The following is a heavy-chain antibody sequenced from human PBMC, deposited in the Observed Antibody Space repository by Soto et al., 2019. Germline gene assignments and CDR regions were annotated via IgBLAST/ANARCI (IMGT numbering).Heavy chain of an antibody. V-gene: IGHV3-21*01. Sequence: EVQLVDSGGGLVKPGGSLRLSCAGSGFTFSSFTMTWVRQAPGKGLEWVSSISSSSSYIYQPDSLKGRFTISRDNAKNSVFWQMSSLRAEDTAGYYCARDLGEVYATWGQGTLVTVSS. CDR3: ARDLGEVYAT. D-gene: IGHD2-8*01. CDR1: GFTFSSFT. J-gene: IGHJ5*02. CDR2: ISSSSSYI.